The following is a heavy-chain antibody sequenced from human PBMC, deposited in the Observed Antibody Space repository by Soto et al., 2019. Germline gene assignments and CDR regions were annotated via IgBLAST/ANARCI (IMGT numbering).Heavy chain of an antibody. D-gene: IGHD5-12*01. CDR3: ARTYSGYDYAFDI. CDR2: IYYSGST. J-gene: IGHJ3*02. CDR1: GGSISGYY. V-gene: IGHV4-59*01. Sequence: PSETLSLTCTVSGGSISGYYWSWIRQPPGKGLEWIGYIYYSGSTNYNPSLKSRVTISVDTSKNQFSLKLSSVTAADTAVYYCARTYSGYDYAFDIWGQGTMVTVSS.